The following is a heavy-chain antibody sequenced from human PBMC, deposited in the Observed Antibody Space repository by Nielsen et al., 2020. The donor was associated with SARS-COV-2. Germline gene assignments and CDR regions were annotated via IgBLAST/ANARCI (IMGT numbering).Heavy chain of an antibody. D-gene: IGHD1-26*01. CDR3: TRGQRGPASDNWFDP. V-gene: IGHV3-73*01. CDR2: IRSKANSYAT. J-gene: IGHJ5*02. Sequence: GGSLRLSCAASGFTFSGSAMHWVRQAPGKGLEWVGRIRSKANSYATAYAASVKGRFTISRDDSKNTAYLQMNSLKTEDTAVYYCTRGQRGPASDNWFDPWGQGTLDTVSS. CDR1: GFTFSGSA.